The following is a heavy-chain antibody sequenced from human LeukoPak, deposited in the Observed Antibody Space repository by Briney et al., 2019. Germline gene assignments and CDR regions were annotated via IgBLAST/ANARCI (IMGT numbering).Heavy chain of an antibody. J-gene: IGHJ3*02. CDR1: GGTFSSYA. D-gene: IGHD6-6*01. CDR3: ARARIAARPFAFDI. CDR2: MNPNSGNT. Sequence: ASVKVSCKASGGTFSSYAINWVRQATGQGLEWMGWMNPNSGNTGYAQKFQGRVTMTRNTSISTAYMELSSLRSEDTAVYYCARARIAARPFAFDIWGQGTMVTVSS. V-gene: IGHV1-8*02.